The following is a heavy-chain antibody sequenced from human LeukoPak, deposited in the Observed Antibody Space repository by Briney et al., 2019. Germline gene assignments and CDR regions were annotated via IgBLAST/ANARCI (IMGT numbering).Heavy chain of an antibody. CDR2: IYSGGST. V-gene: IGHV3-53*01. CDR1: GFTVSSNY. Sequence: PGGSLRLSCAASGFTVSSNYMSWVRQAPGKGLEWVSVIYSGGSTYYADSVKGRFTISRDNSKNTLYLQMNSLRAEDTAVYYCAKDLYYDFWSGPGDWGQGTLVTVSS. J-gene: IGHJ4*02. D-gene: IGHD3-3*01. CDR3: AKDLYYDFWSGPGD.